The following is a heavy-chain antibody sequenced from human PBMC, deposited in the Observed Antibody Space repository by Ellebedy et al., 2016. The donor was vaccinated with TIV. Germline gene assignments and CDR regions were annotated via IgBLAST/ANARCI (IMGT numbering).Heavy chain of an antibody. CDR3: ARDPSPTSPPELDY. Sequence: ASVKVSXXASGYTFTSYGISWVRQAPGQGLEWMGWINPNSGGTNYAQKFQGRVTMTRDTSISTAYMELSRLRSDDTAVYYCARDPSPTSPPELDYWGQGTLVTVSS. CDR1: GYTFTSYG. J-gene: IGHJ4*02. V-gene: IGHV1-2*02. CDR2: INPNSGGT.